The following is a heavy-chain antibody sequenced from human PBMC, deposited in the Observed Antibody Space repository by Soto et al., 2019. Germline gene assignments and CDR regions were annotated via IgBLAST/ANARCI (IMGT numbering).Heavy chain of an antibody. CDR2: IYYSGST. J-gene: IGHJ4*02. CDR1: GGSISSGGYY. Sequence: QVQLQESGPGLVKPSQTLSLTWTVSGGSISSGGYYWSWIGQHPGKGLEWIGYIYYSGSTYYNPSLKSRVTISVDTSKNQFSMKLSSVTAADTAVYYCARGSPLGYCTNGVCSSIFDYWGQGTLVTVSS. D-gene: IGHD2-8*01. CDR3: ARGSPLGYCTNGVCSSIFDY. V-gene: IGHV4-31*02.